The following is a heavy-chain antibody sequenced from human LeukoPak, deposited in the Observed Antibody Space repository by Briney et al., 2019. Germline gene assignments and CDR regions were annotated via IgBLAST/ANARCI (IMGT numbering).Heavy chain of an antibody. CDR2: LIPVLGMS. J-gene: IGHJ4*02. Sequence: PVKVSCKSSGGSFSTYAVNWVRQAPGQGLEWMGRLIPVLGMSHYAPGFQGRVTLTADRSTNTAYMELDRLTSDDTAVYFCARDRGGGFDLAFFDHWGQGTLVTVSS. V-gene: IGHV1-69*04. CDR3: ARDRGGGFDLAFFDH. D-gene: IGHD5-12*01. CDR1: GGSFSTYA.